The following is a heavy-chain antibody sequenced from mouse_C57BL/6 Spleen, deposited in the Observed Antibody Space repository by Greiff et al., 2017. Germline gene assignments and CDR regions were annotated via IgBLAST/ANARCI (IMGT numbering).Heavy chain of an antibody. CDR1: GYTFTSYW. D-gene: IGHD2-3*01. V-gene: IGHV1-72*01. CDR3: ARENDGYSYWYFDV. J-gene: IGHJ1*03. Sequence: VQLKQPGAELVKPGASVKLSCKASGYTFTSYWMHWVKQRPGRGLEWIGRIDPNSGGTKYNEKFKSKATLTVDKPSSTAYMQLSSLTSEDSAVYYCARENDGYSYWYFDVWGTGTTVTVSS. CDR2: IDPNSGGT.